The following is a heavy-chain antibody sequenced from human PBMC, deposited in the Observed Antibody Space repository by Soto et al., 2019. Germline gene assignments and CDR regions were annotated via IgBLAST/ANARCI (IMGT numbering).Heavy chain of an antibody. Sequence: EMQLVESGGGLVQPGGSLRLSCAASGFTFGSYWMHWVRKDPGKGWVWVSRINNVGGSTKYGDSVQGRVTISRDNAKNTMYLQMNSLRAEDTGVYYCARGSPRGYSFGYMDHWGQGTLVTVSS. V-gene: IGHV3-74*01. CDR3: ARGSPRGYSFGYMDH. CDR1: GFTFGSYW. J-gene: IGHJ4*02. CDR2: INNVGGST. D-gene: IGHD5-18*01.